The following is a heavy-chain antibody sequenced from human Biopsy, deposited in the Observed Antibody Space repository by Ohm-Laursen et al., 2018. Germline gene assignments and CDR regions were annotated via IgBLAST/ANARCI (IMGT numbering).Heavy chain of an antibody. CDR1: AGTFINYA. J-gene: IGHJ4*02. Sequence: SVSASCTASAGTFINYAISWVRQAPGQGRGWIGGIVPMFGTANYTQMFQGRVSISADESTSTSYMELTSLTTEDTAIYYCARGPHSGSHSCFDYWGRGTLVTVSS. V-gene: IGHV1-69*13. CDR3: ARGPHSGSHSCFDY. CDR2: IVPMFGTA. D-gene: IGHD1-26*01.